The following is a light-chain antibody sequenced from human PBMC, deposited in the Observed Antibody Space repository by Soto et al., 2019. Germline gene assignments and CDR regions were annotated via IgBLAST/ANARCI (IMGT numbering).Light chain of an antibody. J-gene: IGKJ4*01. CDR2: GAS. CDR3: QQSHSSPLT. V-gene: IGKV1-39*01. Sequence: DIKLTQSPSSLSAYVGDRVTITCRASLRISKYLNWYQQKPGKAPKLLIYGASTLQSGVLSRFSGSGSGTDFTLTITNLQPEDSATYFCQQSHSSPLTFGGGTKLEI. CDR1: LRISKY.